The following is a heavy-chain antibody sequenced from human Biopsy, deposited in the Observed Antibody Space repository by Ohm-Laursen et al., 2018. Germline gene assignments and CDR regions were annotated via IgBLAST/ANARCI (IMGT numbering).Heavy chain of an antibody. CDR1: GFTFSSHA. CDR3: AKCMTGGSNYYFHH. D-gene: IGHD2-8*01. CDR2: IWYDGSNK. Sequence: SLRLSCAAPGFTFSSHAMSWVRQAPGKGLEWVAAIWYDGSNKNYADSVKGRFTISRDNSKNTLYLQMNSLRGEDTAVYYCAKCMTGGSNYYFHHCGQGTLVTVSS. V-gene: IGHV3-33*06. J-gene: IGHJ4*02.